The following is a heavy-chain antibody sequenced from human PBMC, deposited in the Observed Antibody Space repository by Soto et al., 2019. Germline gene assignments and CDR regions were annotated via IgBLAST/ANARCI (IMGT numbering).Heavy chain of an antibody. D-gene: IGHD1-26*01. CDR3: ARVWEPDYFYYMAV. V-gene: IGHV3-23*01. J-gene: IGHJ6*03. CDR2: ISGSGGST. Sequence: GGSLRLSCAASGFTFSRYAMSLVRQAPGKGLEWVSAISGSGGSTYYADSVKGRFTISRDNSKNTLYLQMNSLRAEDTAVYYCARVWEPDYFYYMAVWARGTTVTGSS. CDR1: GFTFSRYA.